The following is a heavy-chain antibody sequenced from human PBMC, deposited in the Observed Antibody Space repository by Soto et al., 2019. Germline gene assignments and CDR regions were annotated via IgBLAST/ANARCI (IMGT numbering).Heavy chain of an antibody. CDR1: GCTFRIYG. CDR2: VSNDGMTT. V-gene: IGHV3-30*03. CDR3: ARVWGPVPDFYGLDV. D-gene: IGHD3-16*01. Sequence: QVKLVESGGGVFQPGRSLRLSCEASGCTFRIYGMRWVRQAPGKGLKWVAVVSNDGMTTYYTESVKGRFTISRANSNQTLSLHMNNLSTEDSAVYYCARVWGPVPDFYGLDVWGQGTTVTVSS. J-gene: IGHJ6*02.